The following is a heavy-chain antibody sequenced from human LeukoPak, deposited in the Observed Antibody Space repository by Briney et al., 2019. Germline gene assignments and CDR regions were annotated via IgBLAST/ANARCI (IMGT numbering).Heavy chain of an antibody. Sequence: SGTLSLTCAVSGGSISSTNWWSWVRQPPGKGLEWIGEIYHSGSTNYNPSLKSRVTISVDRSKNQFSLKLSSVTAADTAVYYCARGVTMIVVVIHDWYFDLWGRGTLVTVSS. CDR3: ARGVTMIVVVIHDWYFDL. J-gene: IGHJ2*01. CDR2: IYHSGST. CDR1: GGSISSTNW. V-gene: IGHV4-4*02. D-gene: IGHD3-22*01.